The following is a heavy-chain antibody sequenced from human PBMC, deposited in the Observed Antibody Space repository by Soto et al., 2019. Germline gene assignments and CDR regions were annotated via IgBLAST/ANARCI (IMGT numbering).Heavy chain of an antibody. CDR1: GGSISSYY. V-gene: IGHV4-59*08. CDR3: ASIDSSGWWYFDY. D-gene: IGHD6-19*01. Sequence: SETLSLTCTVSGGSISSYYWSWIRQPPGKGLEWIGYIYYSGSTDYNPSLKSRVTISVDTSKNQFSPKLSSVTAADTAVYYCASIDSSGWWYFDYWGQGTLVTVSS. CDR2: IYYSGST. J-gene: IGHJ4*02.